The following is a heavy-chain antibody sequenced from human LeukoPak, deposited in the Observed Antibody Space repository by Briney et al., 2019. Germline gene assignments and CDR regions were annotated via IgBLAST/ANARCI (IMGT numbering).Heavy chain of an antibody. V-gene: IGHV1-24*01. D-gene: IGHD6-19*01. J-gene: IGHJ4*02. CDR2: FDPEDGET. CDR1: GYTLTELS. CDR3: ARVRRIAVAGELDY. Sequence: ASVKVSCKVSGYTLTELSMHWVRQAPGKGLEWMGGFDPEDGETIYAQKFQDRVTMAEDTSTDTAYMELSSLRSEDTAVYYCARVRRIAVAGELDYWGQGTLVTVSS.